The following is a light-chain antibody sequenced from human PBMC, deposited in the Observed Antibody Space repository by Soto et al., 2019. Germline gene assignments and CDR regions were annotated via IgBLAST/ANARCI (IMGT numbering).Light chain of an antibody. J-gene: IGKJ1*01. CDR3: QESYSMSRT. Sequence: DIQMTQSPSSLSASEGDRVTITCRSSQSISTYLNWYQQRPGKPPKLLIFAASSLQSGVSSRFSGSGSGTDFTLTISSLQREDCGTYYCQESYSMSRTFGQGTKVEIK. CDR2: AAS. CDR1: QSISTY. V-gene: IGKV1-39*01.